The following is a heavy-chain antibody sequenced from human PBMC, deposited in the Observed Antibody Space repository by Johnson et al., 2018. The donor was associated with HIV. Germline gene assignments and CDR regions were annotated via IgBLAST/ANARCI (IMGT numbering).Heavy chain of an antibody. CDR1: GFTFSDYY. Sequence: QVYLVESGGGLVKPGGSLRLSCAASGFTFSDYYMSWIRQAPRKGLEWLSYISSSGSTIYYADSVKGRFTISRDNAKNSLYLQMSSLRAEDTAVYYCAREGVAVRYIDDAFDIWGQGTMVTVSS. J-gene: IGHJ3*02. CDR3: AREGVAVRYIDDAFDI. CDR2: ISSSGSTI. V-gene: IGHV3-11*04. D-gene: IGHD3-9*01.